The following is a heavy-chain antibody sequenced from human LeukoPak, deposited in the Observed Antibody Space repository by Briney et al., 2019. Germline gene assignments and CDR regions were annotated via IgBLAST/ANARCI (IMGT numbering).Heavy chain of an antibody. CDR1: GFTFSSYW. V-gene: IGHV3-74*01. J-gene: IGHJ4*02. CDR3: AKGKGSEAAHFDY. D-gene: IGHD2-15*01. Sequence: GGSLRLSCAASGFTFSSYWMHWVRQAPGKGLVWVSRINSDGSSTYYADSVKGRFTISRDNSKNTLYLQMNSLRAEDTAVYYCAKGKGSEAAHFDYWGQGTLVTVSS. CDR2: INSDGSST.